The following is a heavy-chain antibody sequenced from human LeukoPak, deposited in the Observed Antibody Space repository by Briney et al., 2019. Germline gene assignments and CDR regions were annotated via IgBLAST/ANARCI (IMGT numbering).Heavy chain of an antibody. V-gene: IGHV4-39*07. CDR3: ARGWAYDSSGYYSFAAFDI. CDR1: GGSISSSSYY. J-gene: IGHJ3*02. Sequence: SETLSLTCTVSGGSISSSSYYWGWIRQPPGKGLEWIGSIYYSGSTNYNPSLKSRVTISVDTSKNQFSLKLSSVTAADTAVYYCARGWAYDSSGYYSFAAFDIWGQGTMVTVSS. D-gene: IGHD3-22*01. CDR2: IYYSGST.